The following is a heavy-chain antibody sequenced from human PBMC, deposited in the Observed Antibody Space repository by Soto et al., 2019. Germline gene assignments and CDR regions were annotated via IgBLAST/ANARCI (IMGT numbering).Heavy chain of an antibody. Sequence: SETLSLTCTVSGGSISSSSYYWGWIRQPPGKGLEWIGSIYYSGSTYYNPSLKSRVTISVDTSKNQFSLKLSSVTAADTAVYYCATNYAYFYYYGMDVWGQVTTVTASS. J-gene: IGHJ6*02. CDR1: GGSISSSSYY. CDR2: IYYSGST. V-gene: IGHV4-39*01. CDR3: ATNYAYFYYYGMDV. D-gene: IGHD4-4*01.